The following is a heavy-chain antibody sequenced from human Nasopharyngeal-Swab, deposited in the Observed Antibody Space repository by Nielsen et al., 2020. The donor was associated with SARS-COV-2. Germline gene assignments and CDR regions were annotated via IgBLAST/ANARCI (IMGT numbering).Heavy chain of an antibody. J-gene: IGHJ5*02. V-gene: IGHV4-4*02. Sequence: WIRQPPGKGLEWIGEIYHSGSTYYNPSLKSRVTISVDRSKNQFSLKLSSVTAADTAVYYCARGGADYDILTGYYRKNLNWFDPWGQGTLVTVSS. CDR3: ARGGADYDILTGYYRKNLNWFDP. D-gene: IGHD3-9*01. CDR2: IYHSGST.